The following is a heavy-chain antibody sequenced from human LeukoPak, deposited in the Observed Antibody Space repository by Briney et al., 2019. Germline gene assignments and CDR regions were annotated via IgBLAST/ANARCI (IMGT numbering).Heavy chain of an antibody. CDR1: GGSISSYY. D-gene: IGHD2-2*01. V-gene: IGHV4-4*09. CDR3: AATRYCTSTSCYWFGP. J-gene: IGHJ5*02. CDR2: IYTSEIT. Sequence: PSETLSLTCTVSGGSISSYYWSWLRQSPGKGLEWIAYIYTSEITNYNPSVKSRVTISVDLSKNQISLKLNSVTAADTAVYYCAATRYCTSTSCYWFGPWGQGTLVTVSS.